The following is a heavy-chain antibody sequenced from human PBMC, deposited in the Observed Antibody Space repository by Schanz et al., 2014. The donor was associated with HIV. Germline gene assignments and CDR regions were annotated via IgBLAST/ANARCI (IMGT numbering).Heavy chain of an antibody. CDR3: ARSETIAARPVWYFDL. V-gene: IGHV1-46*01. J-gene: IGHJ2*01. CDR1: GGTFSSYA. Sequence: QVQLVQSGAEVKKPGSSVKVSCKASGGTFSSYAINWVRQAPGQGLEWMGIINPSGGSTSYAQKFQGRVTMTRDTSTSTVYMQLSSLRSEDTAVYYCARSETIAARPVWYFDLWGRGTLVTVSS. D-gene: IGHD6-6*01. CDR2: INPSGGST.